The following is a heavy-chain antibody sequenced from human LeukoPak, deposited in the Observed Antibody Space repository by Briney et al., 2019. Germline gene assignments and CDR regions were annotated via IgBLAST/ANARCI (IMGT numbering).Heavy chain of an antibody. CDR3: AEERNLEIAVAGTIFDY. Sequence: GGSLRLSCAASRFTVSSKYMSWVRQAPGKGLEWVSVIYSGGDTYYADSVKGRFTISRDNSKNMIYLEMSSLKAEDTAVYYRAEERNLEIAVAGTIFDYWGQGTLVTVSS. CDR1: RFTVSSKY. CDR2: IYSGGDT. J-gene: IGHJ4*02. V-gene: IGHV3-66*01. D-gene: IGHD6-19*01.